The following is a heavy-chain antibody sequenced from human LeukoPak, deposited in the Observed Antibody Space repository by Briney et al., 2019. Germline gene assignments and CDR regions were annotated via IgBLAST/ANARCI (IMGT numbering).Heavy chain of an antibody. CDR2: IWYDGSNK. Sequence: PGRSLRLSCAASGPTFSNYGMHWVRQAPGKGLEWVAVIWYDGSNKYYADSVRGRFTISRDNSKNTLYLQMNSLRAEDTAVYYCAKGIMVRGFYYGMDVWGQGTTVTVSS. CDR1: GPTFSNYG. D-gene: IGHD3-10*01. J-gene: IGHJ6*02. V-gene: IGHV3-33*06. CDR3: AKGIMVRGFYYGMDV.